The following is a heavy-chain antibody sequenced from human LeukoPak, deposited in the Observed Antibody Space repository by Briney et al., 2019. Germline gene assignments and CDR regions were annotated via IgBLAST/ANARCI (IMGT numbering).Heavy chain of an antibody. CDR3: ARGASYFDF. CDR2: ISGSGGST. V-gene: IGHV3-23*01. CDR1: TFTFSGYG. Sequence: PGGSLRLSCAASTFTFSGYGMSWVRQAPGKGLEWVSAISGSGGSTYYADSVKGRFTISRDNSKNTLYLQMNSLRAEDTAVYYCARGASYFDFWGQGTLVTVSS. J-gene: IGHJ4*02.